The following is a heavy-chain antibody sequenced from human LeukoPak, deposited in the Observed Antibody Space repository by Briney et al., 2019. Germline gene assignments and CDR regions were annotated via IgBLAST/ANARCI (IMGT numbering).Heavy chain of an antibody. CDR3: ARSTLERHGEIDY. D-gene: IGHD1-1*01. CDR2: ISSSGNRI. Sequence: GGSLRLSCVASGFTFSSYEMNWVRQAPGKGLEWVSYISSSGNRIYHADSVKGRFTISRDNAKNSLYLQMNSLRAEDTAVYYCARSTLERHGEIDYWGQGTLVTVSS. V-gene: IGHV3-48*03. CDR1: GFTFSSYE. J-gene: IGHJ4*02.